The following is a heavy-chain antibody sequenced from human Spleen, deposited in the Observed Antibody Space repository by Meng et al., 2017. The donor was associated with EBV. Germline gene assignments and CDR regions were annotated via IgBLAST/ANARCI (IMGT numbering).Heavy chain of an antibody. CDR1: GGSTGSDY. CDR3: ARPFPSWQSPRLDPFGA. D-gene: IGHD6-19*01. Sequence: QLQLQESGPGLVKPSETLSLTCTVSGGSTGSDYWNWIRQPPGKGLEWIGYIYYSGTTEYNPSLKSRVTVSVDTSKNQFSLRLTSVTAADTAVYYCARPFPSWQSPRLDPFGAWGQGTLVTVSS. J-gene: IGHJ5*02. CDR2: IYYSGTT. V-gene: IGHV4-59*08.